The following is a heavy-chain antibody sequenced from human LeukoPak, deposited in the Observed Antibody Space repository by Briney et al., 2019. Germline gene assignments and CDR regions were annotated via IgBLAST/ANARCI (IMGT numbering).Heavy chain of an antibody. Sequence: GSLRLSCAASRFTFSTYDMSWVRQAPGKGLEWVSGFSGSGSGTYYADSVKGRFTISRDNSRNTLFLQMNSLRAEDTAVYHCAKGTDSGWYYFDHWGQGTLVTVSS. V-gene: IGHV3-23*01. J-gene: IGHJ4*02. CDR2: FSGSGSGT. CDR1: RFTFSTYD. CDR3: AKGTDSGWYYFDH. D-gene: IGHD6-19*01.